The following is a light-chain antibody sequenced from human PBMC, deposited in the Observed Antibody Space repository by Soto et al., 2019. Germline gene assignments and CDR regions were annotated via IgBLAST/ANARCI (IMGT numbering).Light chain of an antibody. CDR2: RAS. Sequence: DIQMTQSPSTLSAYVGERVTITCRASQSISPWLAWYQKKPGKAPNLLIYRASNLQTGVPSRFSGSGSGTEFTLIINSLQPDDFATYYCQQYRSRPYTFGQGTKLEIE. CDR3: QQYRSRPYT. V-gene: IGKV1-5*03. CDR1: QSISPW. J-gene: IGKJ2*01.